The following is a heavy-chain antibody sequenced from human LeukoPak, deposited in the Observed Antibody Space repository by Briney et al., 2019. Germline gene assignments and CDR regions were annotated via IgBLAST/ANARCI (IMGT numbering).Heavy chain of an antibody. Sequence: PSETLSLTCTVSGGSISSYYWSWIRQPPGKGLEWIGYIYHSGSTYYNPSLKSRVTISVDTSKNQFSLKLSSVTAADTAVYYCARSGITGYSSSWYNYWGQGTLVTVSS. D-gene: IGHD6-13*01. V-gene: IGHV4-59*08. J-gene: IGHJ4*02. CDR2: IYHSGST. CDR1: GGSISSYY. CDR3: ARSGITGYSSSWYNY.